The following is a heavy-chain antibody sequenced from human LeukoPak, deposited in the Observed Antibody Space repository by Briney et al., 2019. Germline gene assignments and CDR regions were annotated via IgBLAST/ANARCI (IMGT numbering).Heavy chain of an antibody. V-gene: IGHV4-59*11. CDR2: ISYSGST. D-gene: IGHD5-12*01. CDR1: GDSISSHY. Sequence: PSETLTLTCTVSGDSISSHYWSWMRQPPGKGLEWIGYISYSGSTNYNPSLKSRVTISVDTSKNQFSLNLSSVTAADTAVYYCARMLATGLFDYWGQGTMVTVSS. J-gene: IGHJ4*02. CDR3: ARMLATGLFDY.